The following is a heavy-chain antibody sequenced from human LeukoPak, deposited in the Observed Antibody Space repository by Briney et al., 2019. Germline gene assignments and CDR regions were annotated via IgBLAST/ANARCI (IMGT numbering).Heavy chain of an antibody. CDR2: ISYDGSNK. CDR1: GFTFSSYA. CDR3: ARGYSSSWSSFDY. D-gene: IGHD6-13*01. J-gene: IGHJ4*02. V-gene: IGHV3-30*04. Sequence: GGSLRLSCAASGFTFSSYAMRWVRQAPGKGLEWVAVISYDGSNKYYADSVKGRFTISRDNSKNTLYLQMNGLRAEDTAVYYCARGYSSSWSSFDYWGQGTLVTVSS.